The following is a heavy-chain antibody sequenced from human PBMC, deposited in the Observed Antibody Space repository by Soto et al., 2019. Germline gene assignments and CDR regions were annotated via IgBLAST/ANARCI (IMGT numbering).Heavy chain of an antibody. CDR2: ISWNSGSI. Sequence: SLRLSCAASGFTFDDYAMHWVRQAPGKGLEWVSGISWNSGSIGYADSVKGRFTISRDNAKNSLYLQMNSLRAEDTALYYCAKGVLVHYYYYYYMDVWGKGTTVTVSS. D-gene: IGHD6-13*01. CDR3: AKGVLVHYYYYYYMDV. V-gene: IGHV3-9*01. CDR1: GFTFDDYA. J-gene: IGHJ6*03.